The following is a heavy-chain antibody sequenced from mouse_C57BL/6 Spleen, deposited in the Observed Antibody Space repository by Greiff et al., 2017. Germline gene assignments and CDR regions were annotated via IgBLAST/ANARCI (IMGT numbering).Heavy chain of an antibody. J-gene: IGHJ4*01. D-gene: IGHD1-1*01. CDR2: IYPGSGNT. CDR1: GYTFTDYY. V-gene: IGHV1-76*01. CDR3: ARDYYGSSYHYYAMDY. Sequence: VKLMESGAELVRPGASVKLSCKASGYTFTDYYINWVKQRPGQGLEWIARIYPGSGNTYYNEKFKGKATLTAEKSSSTAYMQLSSLTSEDSAVYFCARDYYGSSYHYYAMDYWGQGTSVTVSS.